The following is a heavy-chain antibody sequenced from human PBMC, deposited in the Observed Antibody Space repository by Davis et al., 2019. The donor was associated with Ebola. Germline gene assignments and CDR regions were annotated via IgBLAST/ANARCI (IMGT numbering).Heavy chain of an antibody. CDR3: ARALDSRKNYYYYGMDV. CDR2: ISSSGSTI. CDR1: GFTFSDYY. V-gene: IGHV3-11*01. Sequence: GGSLRLSCAASGFTFSDYYMSWIRQAPGKGLEWVSYISSSGSTIYYAGSVKGRFTISRDNAKNSLYLQMNSLRAEDTAVYYCARALDSRKNYYYYGMDVWGQGTTVTVSS. D-gene: IGHD1-1*01. J-gene: IGHJ6*02.